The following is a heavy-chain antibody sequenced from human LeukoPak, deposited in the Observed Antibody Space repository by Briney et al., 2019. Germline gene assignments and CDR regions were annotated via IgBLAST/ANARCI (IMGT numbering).Heavy chain of an antibody. V-gene: IGHV4-34*01. Sequence: SETLSLTCAVYGGSFSGYYWSWIRQPPGKGLEWIGEINHSGSTNYNPSLKSRVTISVDTSKNQFSLKLSSVTAADTAVYYCASYSGRFSEGRDHWGQGTLVTVSS. CDR1: GGSFSGYY. J-gene: IGHJ4*02. CDR3: ASYSGRFSEGRDH. CDR2: INHSGST. D-gene: IGHD3-3*01.